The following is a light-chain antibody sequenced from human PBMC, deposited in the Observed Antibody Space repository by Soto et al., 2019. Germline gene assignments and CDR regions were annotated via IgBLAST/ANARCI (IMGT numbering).Light chain of an antibody. V-gene: IGKV3-15*01. CDR1: QSVSSN. J-gene: IGKJ1*01. CDR3: QQYNNWPLT. Sequence: EIMMTQSPATLSVSPGERATLSCRASQSVSSNLAWYQQKPGQAPRLLIYGASTRATGIPARFSGSGSGTEFPLTIGSLQSEDFAVYYCQQYNNWPLTFGQGTKVEIK. CDR2: GAS.